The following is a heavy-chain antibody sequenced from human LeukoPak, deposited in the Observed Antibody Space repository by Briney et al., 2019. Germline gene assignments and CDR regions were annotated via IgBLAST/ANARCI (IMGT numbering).Heavy chain of an antibody. CDR3: AREAPIYDFWSGFHFDY. CDR2: IKQDGSEK. J-gene: IGHJ4*02. Sequence: GGSLRLSCAASGFTFSSYAMSWVRQAPGKGLEWVANIKQDGSEKYYVDSVKGRFTISRDNAKNSLYLQMNSLRAEDTAVYYCAREAPIYDFWSGFHFDYWGQGTLVTVSS. D-gene: IGHD3-3*01. CDR1: GFTFSSYA. V-gene: IGHV3-7*01.